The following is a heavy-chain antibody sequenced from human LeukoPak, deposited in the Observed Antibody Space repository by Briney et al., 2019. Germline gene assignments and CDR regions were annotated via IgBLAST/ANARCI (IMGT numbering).Heavy chain of an antibody. V-gene: IGHV1-46*01. CDR3: ARGSPITIFSGAYAFDI. CDR2: INPSGGST. D-gene: IGHD3-9*01. J-gene: IGHJ3*02. CDR1: GYTFTSYY. Sequence: ASVKLSCKASGYTFTSYYMHWVRQAPGQGLEWMGIINPSGGSTSYAQKFQGRVTMTRDTSTSTVYMELSSLRSEDTAVYYCARGSPITIFSGAYAFDIWGQGTMVTVSS.